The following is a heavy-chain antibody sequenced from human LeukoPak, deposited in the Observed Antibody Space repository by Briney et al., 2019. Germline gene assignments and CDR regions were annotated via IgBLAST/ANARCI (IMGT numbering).Heavy chain of an antibody. CDR1: GYTFTSYY. V-gene: IGHV1-46*01. D-gene: IGHD2-2*01. CDR2: FNPSGGST. J-gene: IGHJ5*02. Sequence: ASVKVSCKASGYTFTSYYMHWVRQAPGQGLEWMGIFNPSGGSTSYAQKFQGRVTMTRDTSTSTVYMELSSLRSEDTAVYYCARDAPTDIVVVPARAGFDPWGQGTLVTVSS. CDR3: ARDAPTDIVVVPARAGFDP.